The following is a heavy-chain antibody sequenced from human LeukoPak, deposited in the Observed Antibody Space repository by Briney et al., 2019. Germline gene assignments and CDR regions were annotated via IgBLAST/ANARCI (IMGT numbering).Heavy chain of an antibody. V-gene: IGHV1-8*01. D-gene: IGHD2-15*01. CDR3: ARGAPGSYCSGGSCPYFDF. CDR1: GYTFTSYD. CDR2: MNPNSGNT. J-gene: IGHJ4*02. Sequence: ASVKVSCKASGYTFTSYDINWVRQATGQGLEWMGWMNPNSGNTGYAQKFQGRVTMTSNTSISTAYMEVTSLKSEDTAVYYCARGAPGSYCSGGSCPYFDFWGQGTLATVPS.